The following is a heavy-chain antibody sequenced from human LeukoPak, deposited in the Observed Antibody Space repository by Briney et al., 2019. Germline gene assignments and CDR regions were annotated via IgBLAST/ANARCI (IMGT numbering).Heavy chain of an antibody. V-gene: IGHV4-38-2*02. J-gene: IGHJ6*03. CDR1: GYSISSGYY. CDR3: ASVQQLDYYYYYMDV. Sequence: SETLSLTCTVSGYSISSGYYWGWIRQPPGKGLEWIGSIYHSGSTYYNPSLKSRVTISVDTSKNQFSLKLSSVTAADTAVYYCASVQQLDYYYYYMDVWGKGTTVTVSS. CDR2: IYHSGST. D-gene: IGHD6-13*01.